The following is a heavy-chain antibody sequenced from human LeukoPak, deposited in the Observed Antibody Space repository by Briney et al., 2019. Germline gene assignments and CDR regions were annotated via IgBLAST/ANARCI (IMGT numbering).Heavy chain of an antibody. Sequence: SETLSLTCTVSGGSISSSGYYWGWIRQPPGKGLEWIGTVYYTGSTYYNPSLKSRVTISEDTSRNQFSLNLNSVTAADTAVYYCARGSGTYYYDSGGYLNWFDPWGQGILVTVSS. CDR1: GGSISSSGYY. V-gene: IGHV4-39*01. CDR2: VYYTGST. J-gene: IGHJ5*02. D-gene: IGHD3-22*01. CDR3: ARGSGTYYYDSGGYLNWFDP.